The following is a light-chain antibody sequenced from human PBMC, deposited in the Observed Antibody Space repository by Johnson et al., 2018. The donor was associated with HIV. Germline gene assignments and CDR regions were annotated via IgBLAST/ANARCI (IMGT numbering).Light chain of an antibody. J-gene: IGLJ1*01. Sequence: QLVLTQPPSVSAAPGQKVTISCSGSNSNIGNNYVSWYQQLPGTAPKLLIYDDNKRPSGIPDRFSGSKSGTSATLGITGLQTGDEADYYCETWDNSLSAGRVFGTGTKVTVL. V-gene: IGLV1-51*01. CDR1: NSNIGNNY. CDR2: DDN. CDR3: ETWDNSLSAGRV.